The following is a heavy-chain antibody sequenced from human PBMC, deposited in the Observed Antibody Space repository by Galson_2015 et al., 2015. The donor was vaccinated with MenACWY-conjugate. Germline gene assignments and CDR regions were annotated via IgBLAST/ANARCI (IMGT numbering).Heavy chain of an antibody. CDR1: GYNLVSYW. CDR3: TRQMPLDWFDP. Sequence: QSGAEVKKAGESLTISCQASGYNLVSYWIIWVRQLPGKGLEWMGRIDPTDSYTKYGPSFQGHVTFSADRSINTVYLQWRSLRASDTAIYYCTRQMPLDWFDPWGQGTLVTVSS. J-gene: IGHJ5*02. V-gene: IGHV5-10-1*01. CDR2: IDPTDSYT. D-gene: IGHD2-2*01.